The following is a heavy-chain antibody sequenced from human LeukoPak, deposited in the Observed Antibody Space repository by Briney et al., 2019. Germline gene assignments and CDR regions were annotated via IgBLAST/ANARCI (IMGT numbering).Heavy chain of an antibody. Sequence: SETLSLTCTVSGGSISSGAYYWGWIRQPPGKGLEWVGFIYYSGSTYYNPALESRVFISVGTYKNQSSLKQSSVTGADTAVYYCARDQEGGYFDYWGQGTLVTVTS. CDR1: GGSISSGAYY. CDR2: IYYSGST. V-gene: IGHV4-30-4*01. D-gene: IGHD2-15*01. J-gene: IGHJ4*02. CDR3: ARDQEGGYFDY.